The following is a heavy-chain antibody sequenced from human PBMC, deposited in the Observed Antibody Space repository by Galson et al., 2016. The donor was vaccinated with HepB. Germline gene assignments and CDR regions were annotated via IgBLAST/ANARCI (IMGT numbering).Heavy chain of an antibody. D-gene: IGHD2-2*01. CDR1: GGSITSTTW. Sequence: SETLSLTCAVSGGSITSTTWWSWVRQPPGKGLEWIGEIYHSGTTNYNPSLKSRVPMSVDKSNNQFSLKLTSVTAADTAVYYCAREGLLGTTSCCKGFDYWGQGALVTVSS. V-gene: IGHV4-4*02. CDR3: AREGLLGTTSCCKGFDY. CDR2: IYHSGTT. J-gene: IGHJ4*02.